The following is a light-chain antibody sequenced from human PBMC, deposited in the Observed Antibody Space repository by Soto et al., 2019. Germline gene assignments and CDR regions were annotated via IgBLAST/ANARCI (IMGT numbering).Light chain of an antibody. V-gene: IGKV3-20*01. CDR3: QQYGSSVT. CDR2: DAS. CDR1: QSVSSSY. Sequence: EIVLTQSPGTLSLSPGERATLACRASQSVSSSYLAWYQQIPGQAPSLLIYDASRRATAIPDRFSGRWAGTDFALTISRLETEDFAVYYGQQYGSSVTFGGGNQVEIK. J-gene: IGKJ4*01.